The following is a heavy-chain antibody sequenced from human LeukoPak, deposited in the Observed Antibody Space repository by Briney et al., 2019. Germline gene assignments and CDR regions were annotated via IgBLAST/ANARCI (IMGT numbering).Heavy chain of an antibody. V-gene: IGHV3-23*01. J-gene: IGHJ5*01. Sequence: QPEGSLRLSCVASGFSFGNYAMSWVRQAPGKGLQWVSQISGTGGATWYAGFARDRFTISRDNSKKTLYLQMSGLGVEDTAMYYCVKDPRDTYGTNWFVSWGQGTLLIVSS. CDR2: ISGTGGAT. CDR3: VKDPRDTYGTNWFVS. D-gene: IGHD2-21*01. CDR1: GFSFGNYA.